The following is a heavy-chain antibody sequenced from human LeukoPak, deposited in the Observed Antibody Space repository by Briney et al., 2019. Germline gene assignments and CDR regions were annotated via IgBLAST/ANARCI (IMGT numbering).Heavy chain of an antibody. Sequence: SETLSPTCTVSGGSISSSSYYWGWIRQPPGKGLEWIGSIYYRGSTYYNPSLKSRVTISVDTSKNHFSLRLNSVTAADTAMYYCARDDGYYGDYWGQGTLVTVSS. J-gene: IGHJ4*02. CDR3: ARDDGYYGDY. CDR1: GGSISSSSYY. D-gene: IGHD3-22*01. V-gene: IGHV4-39*07. CDR2: IYYRGST.